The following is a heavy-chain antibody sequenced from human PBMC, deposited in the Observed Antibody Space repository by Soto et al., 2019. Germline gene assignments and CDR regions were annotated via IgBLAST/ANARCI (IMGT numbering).Heavy chain of an antibody. Sequence: EVQLVESGGGLVQPGGSLRLSCAASGFTFSSYWMSWVRQAPVKGLEWVGNIKQDGSEKNYVDFMEGRFTISRDNAENPTYPEMNRLEGGDAGGDYLARIASGGRGGDRWGQG. V-gene: IGHV3-7*01. CDR3: ARIASGGRGGDR. D-gene: IGHD3-16*01. CDR2: IKQDGSEK. J-gene: IGHJ3*01. CDR1: GFTFSSYW.